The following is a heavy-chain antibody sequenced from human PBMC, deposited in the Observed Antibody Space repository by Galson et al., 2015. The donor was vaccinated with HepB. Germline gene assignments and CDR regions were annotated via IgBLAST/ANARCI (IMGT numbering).Heavy chain of an antibody. D-gene: IGHD3-3*01. CDR1: GFTVSSNY. V-gene: IGHV3-53*01. Sequence: SLRLSCAASGFTVSSNYMSWVRQAPGKGPEWVSVIYSGGSTYYADSVKGRFTISRDNSKNTLYLQMNSLRAEDTAVYYCASSYYDFWSPLDYWGQGTLVTVSS. CDR3: ASSYYDFWSPLDY. CDR2: IYSGGST. J-gene: IGHJ4*02.